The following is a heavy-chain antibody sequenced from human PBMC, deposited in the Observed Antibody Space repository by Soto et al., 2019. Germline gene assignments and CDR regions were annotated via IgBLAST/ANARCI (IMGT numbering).Heavy chain of an antibody. CDR1: AYNFTTYW. Sequence: PGGSLKISCKGSAYNFTTYWIAWVRQMPGEGLEWMGIIYPGDSDTRYSPSFQGQVTISADKSINTAYLQWSSLKPSDTAMYYCARSQPYYYGIDVWGQGTTVTVSS. D-gene: IGHD6-13*01. CDR2: IYPGDSDT. J-gene: IGHJ6*02. V-gene: IGHV5-51*01. CDR3: ARSQPYYYGIDV.